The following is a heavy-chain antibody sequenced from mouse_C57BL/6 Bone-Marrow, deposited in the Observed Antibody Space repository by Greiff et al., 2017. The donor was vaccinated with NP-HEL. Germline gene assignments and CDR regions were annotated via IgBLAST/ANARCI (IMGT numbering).Heavy chain of an antibody. CDR3: ANYYGSSEGHFDY. CDR2: INPSSGYT. CDR1: GYTFTSYW. J-gene: IGHJ2*01. Sequence: QVQLQQSGAELAKPGASVKLSCKASGYTFTSYWMHWVKQRPGQGLEWIGYINPSSGYTKYNQKFKDKATLTADKSSSTAYMQLCSLTYEDSAVDYCANYYGSSEGHFDYWGQGTTLTVSS. D-gene: IGHD1-1*01. V-gene: IGHV1-7*01.